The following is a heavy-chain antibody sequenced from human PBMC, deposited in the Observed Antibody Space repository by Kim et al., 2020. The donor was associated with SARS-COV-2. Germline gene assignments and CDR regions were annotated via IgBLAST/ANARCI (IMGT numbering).Heavy chain of an antibody. CDR2: T. V-gene: IGHV4-39*01. D-gene: IGHD3-10*01. J-gene: IGHJ5*02. CDR3: ARDNGSGFFDP. Sequence: TYYNPSLKSRVTISVDTSKNQFSLKLSSVTAADTAVYYCARDNGSGFFDPWGQGTLVTVSS.